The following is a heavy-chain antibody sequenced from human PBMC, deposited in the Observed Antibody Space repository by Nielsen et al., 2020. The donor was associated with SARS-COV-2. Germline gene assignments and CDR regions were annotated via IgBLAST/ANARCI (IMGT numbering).Heavy chain of an antibody. Sequence: PGKGLEWIGYIYYSGSTNYNPSLKSRVTISVDTSKNQFSLKLSSVTAADTAVYYCARGVSARDIVVVPAASNFYYYYYYYMDVWGKGTTVTVSS. V-gene: IGHV4-59*12. D-gene: IGHD2-2*01. CDR3: ARGVSARDIVVVPAASNFYYYYYYYMDV. J-gene: IGHJ6*03. CDR2: IYYSGST.